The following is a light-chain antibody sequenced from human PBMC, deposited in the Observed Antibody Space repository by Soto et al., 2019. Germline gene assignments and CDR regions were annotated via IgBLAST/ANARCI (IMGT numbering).Light chain of an antibody. CDR2: GGF. CDR1: QTLRNK. Sequence: IVLTQSPGTLSVSPGERVILSCRASQTLRNKLAWYQQKPGQAPRLLIYGGFTRATGSPARFSGSGSGTEFHLNIITTQSEDFAIYYCQQHHAEPLTFGPGTKLDLK. J-gene: IGKJ3*01. CDR3: QQHHAEPLT. V-gene: IGKV3-15*01.